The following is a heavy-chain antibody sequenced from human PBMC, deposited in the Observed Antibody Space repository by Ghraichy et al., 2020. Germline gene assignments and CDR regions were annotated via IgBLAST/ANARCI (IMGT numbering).Heavy chain of an antibody. Sequence: SETLSLTCTVYGGSFSGYYWSWLRQPPGKGLEWIGEIKLSGSTSYSPSLRSRVTISVDTSKNQFSLKWTSVTAADTAMYYCARGLSYGDYVVAFGYWGQGTLVTVSS. D-gene: IGHD4-17*01. J-gene: IGHJ4*02. CDR2: IKLSGST. CDR1: GGSFSGYY. CDR3: ARGLSYGDYVVAFGY. V-gene: IGHV4-34*01.